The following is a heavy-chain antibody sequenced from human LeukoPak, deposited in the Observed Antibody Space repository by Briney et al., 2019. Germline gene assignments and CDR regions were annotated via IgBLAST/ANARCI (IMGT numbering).Heavy chain of an antibody. CDR3: ARQAYCSSSSCYPFDY. J-gene: IGHJ4*02. CDR1: GGSISSYY. V-gene: IGHV4-59*08. D-gene: IGHD2-2*01. Sequence: KPSETLSLTCTVPGGSISSYYWSWIRQPPRKGLEWIAYIHYSGSTNYNPSLKSRVTISVDTSKNQFSLKLSSVTAADTAVYYCARQAYCSSSSCYPFDYWGQGTLVTVSS. CDR2: IHYSGST.